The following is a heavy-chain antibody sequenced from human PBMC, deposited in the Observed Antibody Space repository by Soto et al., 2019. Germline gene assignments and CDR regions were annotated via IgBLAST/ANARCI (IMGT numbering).Heavy chain of an antibody. CDR2: FSLSGTT. D-gene: IGHD6-19*01. CDR3: GKERRGSGWFVCSY. CDR1: GASITGTPY. Sequence: SETLSLTCTVSGASITGTPYWSWIRQPAGKGLEWIGRFSLSGTTNYNPSLRSRVTMSADVSKNQFSLRLTSVTAADTALYYCGKERRGSGWFVCSYWGQGILVTVSS. J-gene: IGHJ4*02. V-gene: IGHV4-4*07.